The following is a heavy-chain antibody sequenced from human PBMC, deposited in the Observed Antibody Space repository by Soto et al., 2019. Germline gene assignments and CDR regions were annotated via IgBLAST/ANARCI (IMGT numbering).Heavy chain of an antibody. CDR3: ARDKTVAGLYYYYGMDV. CDR1: GYTFTSYG. Sequence: QVQLVQSGAEVKKPGASVKVSCKASGYTFTSYGISWVRQAPGQGLEWMGWISAYNGNTNYAQKLQGRVTMTTDTSTSTAYMELRSLRSDDTAVYYCARDKTVAGLYYYYGMDVWGQGTTVTVSS. J-gene: IGHJ6*02. D-gene: IGHD6-19*01. CDR2: ISAYNGNT. V-gene: IGHV1-18*01.